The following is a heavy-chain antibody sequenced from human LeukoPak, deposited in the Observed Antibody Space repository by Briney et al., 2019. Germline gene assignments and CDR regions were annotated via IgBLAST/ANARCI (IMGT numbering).Heavy chain of an antibody. D-gene: IGHD3-10*01. V-gene: IGHV1-46*01. CDR2: INPSSDST. CDR3: ARDFAYGSGSTHFDY. CDR1: GYTFTSYY. J-gene: IGHJ4*02. Sequence: ASVKVSGKASGYTFTSYYLHWVRQAPGQGLEWMGIINPSSDSTKYAQKFQGRVTMTRDTSTSTVYMELSSLRSEDTAVYYCARDFAYGSGSTHFDYWGQGTLVTVSS.